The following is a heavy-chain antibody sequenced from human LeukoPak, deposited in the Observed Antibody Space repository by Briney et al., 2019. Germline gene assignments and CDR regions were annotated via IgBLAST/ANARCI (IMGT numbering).Heavy chain of an antibody. D-gene: IGHD3-16*01. CDR3: AREMSGVMGSLYGMDV. CDR2: ISGGGAST. J-gene: IGHJ6*02. Sequence: GGSLRLSCAASGFTFSSHGMSWVRQAPGKGLEWISGISGGGASTFYADSVKGRFTISRDNSKNTLYLQMNSLRAEDTAVYYCAREMSGVMGSLYGMDVWGQGTTVTVSS. CDR1: GFTFSSHG. V-gene: IGHV3-23*01.